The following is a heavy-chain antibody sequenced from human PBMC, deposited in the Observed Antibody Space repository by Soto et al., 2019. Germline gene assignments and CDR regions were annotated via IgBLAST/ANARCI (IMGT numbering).Heavy chain of an antibody. D-gene: IGHD1-20*01. CDR3: ARGFNWRDAFDI. CDR1: GGTFSSYA. V-gene: IGHV1-69*13. J-gene: IGHJ3*02. Sequence: SVKVSCKASGGTFSSYAISWVRQAPGQGLEWMGGIIPIFGTANYAQKFQGRVTITADGSTSTAYMELSSLRSEDTAVYYCARGFNWRDAFDIWGQGTMVTVSS. CDR2: IIPIFGTA.